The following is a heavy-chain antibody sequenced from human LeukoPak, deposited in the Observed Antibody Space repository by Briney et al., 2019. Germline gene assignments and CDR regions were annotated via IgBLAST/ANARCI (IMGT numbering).Heavy chain of an antibody. J-gene: IGHJ3*02. CDR1: GFTFDAYN. Sequence: GGSLRLSCAASGFTFDAYNMHWVRQVPGKGLEWVSRISWDGSRTNYAVSVEGRFTISRDNSNNTLYLQMNSLRAEDTAVYYCAKAGDNSDNYGAFDIWGQGTMVTVSS. CDR3: AKAGDNSDNYGAFDI. CDR2: ISWDGSRT. D-gene: IGHD3-22*01. V-gene: IGHV3-43*01.